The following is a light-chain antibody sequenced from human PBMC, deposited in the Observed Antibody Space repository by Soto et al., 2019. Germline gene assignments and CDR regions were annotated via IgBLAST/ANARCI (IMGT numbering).Light chain of an antibody. Sequence: EIALTQSPGTLSLSPGERATLSCRASQSVSANLAWYQQKAGQAPRLLIYGASTRATGIPARFSGSGSGTEFTLTISSLQSEDFAVYYCQQYSIWRTFGQGTKVDIK. J-gene: IGKJ1*01. CDR3: QQYSIWRT. CDR2: GAS. CDR1: QSVSAN. V-gene: IGKV3-15*01.